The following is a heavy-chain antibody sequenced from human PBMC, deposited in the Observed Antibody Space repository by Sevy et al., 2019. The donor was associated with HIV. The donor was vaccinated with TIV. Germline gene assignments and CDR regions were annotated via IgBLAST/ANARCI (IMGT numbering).Heavy chain of an antibody. D-gene: IGHD5-12*01. V-gene: IGHV3-48*01. J-gene: IGHJ4*02. CDR3: ASQRGGYERLYYFDS. CDR2: ISASSATI. Sequence: GGSLRLSCVASGFTYSMNWVRQAPGKGLEWVSYISASSATIHYAHSVKGRFTISRDNAKNSLYLQMNTLRAEDTAVYYCASQRGGYERLYYFDSWGQGTLVTVSS. CDR1: GFTYS.